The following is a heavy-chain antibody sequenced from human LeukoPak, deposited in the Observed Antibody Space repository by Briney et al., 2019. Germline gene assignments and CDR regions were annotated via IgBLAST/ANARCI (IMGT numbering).Heavy chain of an antibody. Sequence: ASVKVSCKASGYTFASYYMHWVRQAPGQGLEWMGIINPSGGSTSYAQKFQGGVTMTRDTSTSTVYMELSSLRSEDTAVYYCARGELGITIFGVVITPFHYCGQGTLVTVSS. CDR2: INPSGGST. CDR3: ARGELGITIFGVVITPFHY. J-gene: IGHJ4*02. CDR1: GYTFASYY. V-gene: IGHV1-46*03. D-gene: IGHD3-3*01.